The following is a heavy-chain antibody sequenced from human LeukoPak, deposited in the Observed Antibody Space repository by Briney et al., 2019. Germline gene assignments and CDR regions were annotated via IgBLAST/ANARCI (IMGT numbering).Heavy chain of an antibody. CDR2: IGAYNGNT. Sequence: GASVKVSCKASGYTFTSYGISWVRQAPGQGLEWMGWIGAYNGNTNYAQKLQGRVTMTTDTSTSTAYMELRSLRSDDTAVYYCARAPPKRHTMVRGGSDYWGQGTLVTVSS. D-gene: IGHD3-10*01. V-gene: IGHV1-18*01. CDR3: ARAPPKRHTMVRGGSDY. CDR1: GYTFTSYG. J-gene: IGHJ4*02.